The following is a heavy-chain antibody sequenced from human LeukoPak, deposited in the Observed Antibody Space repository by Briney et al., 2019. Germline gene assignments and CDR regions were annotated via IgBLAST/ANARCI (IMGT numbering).Heavy chain of an antibody. D-gene: IGHD3-16*01. CDR2: IYWDDDK. CDR3: AHSLAETLIVSRLYYFDY. CDR1: GFSLSTSGVG. Sequence: SGPTLVNPTQTLTLTCTFSGFSLSTSGVGVGWIRQPPGKALEWLALIYWDDDKRYSPSLKSRLTITKDTSKNQVVLTMTNMDPVDTATYYCAHSLAETLIVSRLYYFDYWGQGTLVTVSS. V-gene: IGHV2-5*02. J-gene: IGHJ4*02.